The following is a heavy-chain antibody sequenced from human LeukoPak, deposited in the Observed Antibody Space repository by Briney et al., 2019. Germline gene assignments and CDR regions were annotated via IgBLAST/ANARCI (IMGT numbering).Heavy chain of an antibody. CDR2: ISGSGGST. V-gene: IGHV3-23*01. Sequence: PGGSLRLSCAASGFTVSSNYMSWVRQAPGKGLEWVSAISGSGGSTYYADSVKGRFTISRDNSKNTLYLQMNSLRAEDTAVYYCAKQHDSGYCSGGSCYLPRYYFDYWGQGTLVTVSS. CDR3: AKQHDSGYCSGGSCYLPRYYFDY. D-gene: IGHD2-15*01. CDR1: GFTVSSNY. J-gene: IGHJ4*02.